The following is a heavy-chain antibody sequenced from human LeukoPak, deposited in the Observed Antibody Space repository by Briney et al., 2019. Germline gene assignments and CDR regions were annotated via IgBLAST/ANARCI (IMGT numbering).Heavy chain of an antibody. J-gene: IGHJ6*03. V-gene: IGHV1-8*02. Sequence: ASVTVSFTSSGYTFSNFDDNWVRQAPGQGLEWMAWMNPGSGDTGYEGKFQARLTMSSNTSITTASMELSSLTSEDTAVYYCARSRRGYYMDVWGKGTTVIVSS. CDR1: GYTFSNFD. CDR3: ARSRRGYYMDV. CDR2: MNPGSGDT.